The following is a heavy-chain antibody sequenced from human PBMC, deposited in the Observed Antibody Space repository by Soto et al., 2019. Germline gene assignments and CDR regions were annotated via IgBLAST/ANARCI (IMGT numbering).Heavy chain of an antibody. Sequence: PSQTLSLTCAISGGSVSSNSAAWNWIRQSPSRGLEWLGRTYYRSKWYNDYAVSVKSRITINPDTSKNQFSLQLNSVTPEDTAVYYCARDFPQGDNWNLRSPFDIWGQGTMVTVSS. CDR3: ARDFPQGDNWNLRSPFDI. D-gene: IGHD1-20*01. CDR2: TYYRSKWYN. CDR1: GGSVSSNSAA. V-gene: IGHV6-1*01. J-gene: IGHJ3*02.